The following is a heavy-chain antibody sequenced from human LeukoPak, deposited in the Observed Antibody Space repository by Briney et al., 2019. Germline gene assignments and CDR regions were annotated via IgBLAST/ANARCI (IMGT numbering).Heavy chain of an antibody. CDR2: MNPNSGNT. Sequence: ASVKVSCKASGYTFTGYYMHWVRQAPGQGLEWMGWMNPNSGNTGYAQKFQGRVTITRNTSISTAYMELSSLRSEDTAVYYCAIYCSSTSCYNRALDYWGQGTLVTVSS. J-gene: IGHJ4*02. CDR1: GYTFTGYY. D-gene: IGHD2-2*02. CDR3: AIYCSSTSCYNRALDY. V-gene: IGHV1-8*03.